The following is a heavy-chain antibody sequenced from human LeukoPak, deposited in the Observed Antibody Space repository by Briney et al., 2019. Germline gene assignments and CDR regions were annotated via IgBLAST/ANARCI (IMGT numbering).Heavy chain of an antibody. V-gene: IGHV4-59*02. J-gene: IGHJ3*02. Sequence: SETLSLTCTDSGGSVSGFFWSWIRQPPGKGLEWIGYLYYGGSTNYNPSLKSRVTISVDSSKSQFSLKLTSVTAADTAVYYCARTSLGKAFDIWGQGTMVTVSS. CDR3: ARTSLGKAFDI. CDR1: GGSVSGFF. D-gene: IGHD1-26*01. CDR2: LYYGGST.